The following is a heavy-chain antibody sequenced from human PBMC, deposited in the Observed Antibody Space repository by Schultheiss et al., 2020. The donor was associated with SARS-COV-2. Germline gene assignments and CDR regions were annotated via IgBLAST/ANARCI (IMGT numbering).Heavy chain of an antibody. Sequence: ASVKVSCKASGYTFTGYYMHWVRQAPGQGLEWMGWISAYNGNTNYAQKLQGRVTMTTDTSTSTAYMELSSLRSEDTAVYYCASDSSGYDHFDYWGQGTLVTVSS. CDR1: GYTFTGYY. J-gene: IGHJ4*02. CDR2: ISAYNGNT. V-gene: IGHV1-18*04. CDR3: ASDSSGYDHFDY. D-gene: IGHD3-22*01.